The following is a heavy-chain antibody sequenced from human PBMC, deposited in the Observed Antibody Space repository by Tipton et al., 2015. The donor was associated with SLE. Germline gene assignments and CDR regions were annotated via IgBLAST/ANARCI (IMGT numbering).Heavy chain of an antibody. V-gene: IGHV6-1*01. CDR1: GDSLSSNSVS. Sequence: GLVKPSQTLSLTCAISGDSLSSNSVSWNWIRQSPSRGLEWLGRTYYTSEWFSDYAVSVKSRVTINPDTSKNQFSLQLNSVTPEDTAVYYCVRVTGIAVAGMRFDPWGRGTLVTVSS. J-gene: IGHJ5*02. CDR3: VRVTGIAVAGMRFDP. CDR2: TYYTSEWFS. D-gene: IGHD6-19*01.